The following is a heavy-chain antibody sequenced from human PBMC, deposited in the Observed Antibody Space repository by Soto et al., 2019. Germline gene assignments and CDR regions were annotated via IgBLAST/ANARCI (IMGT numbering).Heavy chain of an antibody. CDR1: GFTFSSNG. J-gene: IGHJ4*02. D-gene: IGHD7-27*01. CDR2: IWYDGSKK. CDR3: ARIWGQLGTLDY. V-gene: IGHV3-33*01. Sequence: QVQLVESGGGVVQPGKSLRLSCAASGFTFSSNGMHWVRQAPGKGLEWVAVIWYDGSKKYYADSVKGRFTISRDNSKNTMDLQMNSLRAEDTAMYYCARIWGQLGTLDYWGQGTLVTVSS.